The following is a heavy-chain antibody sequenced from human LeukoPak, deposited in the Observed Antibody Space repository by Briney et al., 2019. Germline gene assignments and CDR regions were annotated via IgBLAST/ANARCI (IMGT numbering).Heavy chain of an antibody. Sequence: GESLKISCKGSGYSFTSYWIGWVRQMPGKGLEWMGIIYPGDSDTRYSPSFQGQVTISADKSISTAYLQWSSLKASDTAMYYCATGSPPYCSSTSCCFDYWGQGTLVTVSS. V-gene: IGHV5-51*01. CDR3: ATGSPPYCSSTSCCFDY. J-gene: IGHJ4*02. CDR2: IYPGDSDT. CDR1: GYSFTSYW. D-gene: IGHD2-2*01.